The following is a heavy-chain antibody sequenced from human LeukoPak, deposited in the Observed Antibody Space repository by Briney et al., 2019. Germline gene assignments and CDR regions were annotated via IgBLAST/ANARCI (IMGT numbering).Heavy chain of an antibody. CDR3: ARSTGYSYGFGYFDY. Sequence: PSDTLSLTCTVSGGSISSYYWSWIRQPPGQGLERNGYIYYSGTTNYDPALQSRVTMSVVMSENQFSLKLSSVTAADTAVYYCARSTGYSYGFGYFDYWGQGTLVTVSS. D-gene: IGHD5-18*01. CDR1: GGSISSYY. CDR2: IYYSGTT. J-gene: IGHJ4*02. V-gene: IGHV4-59*07.